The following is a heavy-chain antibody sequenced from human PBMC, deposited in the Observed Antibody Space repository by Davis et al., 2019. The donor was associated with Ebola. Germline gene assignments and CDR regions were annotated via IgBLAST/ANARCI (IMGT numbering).Heavy chain of an antibody. CDR3: ARVSRVGVTFDY. Sequence: MPSETLSLTCAVSGDSITSFYWSWIRQPPGEGLEWIGYIYYSGSASYNPSLKSRVSISIDTSKNEVSLKLNSVTAADTAVYYCARVSRVGVTFDYWGQGTLVTVSS. J-gene: IGHJ4*02. CDR2: IYYSGSA. CDR1: GDSITSFY. V-gene: IGHV4-59*01. D-gene: IGHD1-26*01.